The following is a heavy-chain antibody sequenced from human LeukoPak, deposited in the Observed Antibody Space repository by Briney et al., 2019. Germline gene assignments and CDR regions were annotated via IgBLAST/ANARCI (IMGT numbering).Heavy chain of an antibody. Sequence: PSQTLSLTCTVSGGSISSGAYYWTWIRQHPGKGLEWIGYMFYSGSTYYNPSLKSRVPISGDTSKNQLSLKLSSVTAADTAVYYCARSRGTVTNFDYWGQGTLVTVSS. CDR1: GGSISSGAYY. D-gene: IGHD4-17*01. J-gene: IGHJ4*02. CDR2: MFYSGST. CDR3: ARSRGTVTNFDY. V-gene: IGHV4-31*03.